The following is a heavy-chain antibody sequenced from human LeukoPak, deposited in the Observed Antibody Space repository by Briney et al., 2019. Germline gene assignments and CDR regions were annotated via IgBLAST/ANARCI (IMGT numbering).Heavy chain of an antibody. J-gene: IGHJ3*02. Sequence: SETLSLTCTVSGGSVSSISYYWSWIRQPPGKGLEWIGYIYYRGSTNYNPSLKSRVTISVDTSKNQFSLKLSSVTAADTAVYYCAVGGSAFDIWGQGTMVTVSS. CDR2: IYYRGST. CDR3: AVGGSAFDI. D-gene: IGHD3-16*01. CDR1: GGSVSSISYY. V-gene: IGHV4-61*01.